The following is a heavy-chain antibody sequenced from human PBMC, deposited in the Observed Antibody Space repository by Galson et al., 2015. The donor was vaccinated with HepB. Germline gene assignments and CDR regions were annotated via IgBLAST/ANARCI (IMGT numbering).Heavy chain of an antibody. CDR2: IHSRDSTI. CDR3: ASGRTMVNY. V-gene: IGHV3-48*02. CDR1: GFLFSSFS. D-gene: IGHD3-10*01. Sequence: SLRLSCAASGFLFSSFSMDWVRQAPGKGLEWISYIHSRDSTIYYADSVKGRFTISRDNAKNSLYLQMNSLRDEDTAVYYCASGRTMVNYWGQGTLVTVSS. J-gene: IGHJ4*02.